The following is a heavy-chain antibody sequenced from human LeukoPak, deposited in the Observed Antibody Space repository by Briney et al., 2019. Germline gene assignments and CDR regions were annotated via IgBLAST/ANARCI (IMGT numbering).Heavy chain of an antibody. D-gene: IGHD5-24*01. CDR3: AIKGRDGYNYFDY. Sequence: GASVKVSCKTSGYTFTDYYIHWVRQAPGQGLEWMGGIIPIFGTANYAQKFQGRVTITADKSTSTAYMELSSLRSEDTAVYYCAIKGRDGYNYFDYWGQGTLVTVSS. J-gene: IGHJ4*02. CDR1: GYTFTDYY. V-gene: IGHV1-69*06. CDR2: IIPIFGTA.